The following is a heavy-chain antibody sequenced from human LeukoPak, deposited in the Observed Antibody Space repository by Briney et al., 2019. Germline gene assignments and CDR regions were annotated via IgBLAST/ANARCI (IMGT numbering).Heavy chain of an antibody. CDR3: AKDYCSGGSCYSGAFDI. J-gene: IGHJ3*02. Sequence: PGGSLRLSCAASGFTFDDYAMHCVRQAPGKGLEWGSGISWNSGSIGYADTVKGRFTISRDNAKTSLYLQMNCLRAEDTALYYCAKDYCSGGSCYSGAFDIWGQGTMVTVSS. CDR2: ISWNSGSI. D-gene: IGHD2-15*01. V-gene: IGHV3-9*01. CDR1: GFTFDDYA.